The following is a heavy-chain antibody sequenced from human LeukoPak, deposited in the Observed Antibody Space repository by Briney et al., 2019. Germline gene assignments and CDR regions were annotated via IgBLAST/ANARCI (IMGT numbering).Heavy chain of an antibody. Sequence: KSSETLSLTCTVSSGSTSSYYWSWIRQPPGKGLEWIGYIYYSGSTNYNPSLKSRVTISVDTSKNQFSLKLSSVTAADTAVYYCARGDGNYYGYFDYWGQGTLVTVSS. V-gene: IGHV4-59*01. CDR3: ARGDGNYYGYFDY. J-gene: IGHJ4*02. D-gene: IGHD1-26*01. CDR1: SGSTSSYY. CDR2: IYYSGST.